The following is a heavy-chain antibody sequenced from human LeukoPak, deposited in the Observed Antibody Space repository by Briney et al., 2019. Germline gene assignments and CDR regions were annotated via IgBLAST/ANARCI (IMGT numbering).Heavy chain of an antibody. CDR2: IKEDGSEK. CDR3: ARSIMGGGAFDY. J-gene: IGHJ4*02. D-gene: IGHD3-10*01. CDR1: GFTFRSYW. V-gene: IGHV3-7*03. Sequence: GGSLRLSCAASGFTFRSYWLSWVRQTPGKGLEWVANIKEDGSEKYHVDSVKGRFTISRDNAKSSLYLQMNSLRAEDTALYYCARSIMGGGAFDYWGQGTQVTVSS.